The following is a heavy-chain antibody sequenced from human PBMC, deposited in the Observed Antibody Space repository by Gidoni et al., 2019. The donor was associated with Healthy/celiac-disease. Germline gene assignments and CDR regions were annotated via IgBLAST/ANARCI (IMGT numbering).Heavy chain of an antibody. CDR2: ISYDGSNK. D-gene: IGHD3-16*01. J-gene: IGHJ3*02. CDR3: AREGVMDAFDI. V-gene: IGHV3-30-3*01. CDR1: GFTFSSYA. Sequence: QVQLVESGGVVVQPGRSLRLSCAASGFTFSSYAMHWVRQAPGKGLEWVAVISYDGSNKYYADSVKGRFTISRDNSKNTLYLQMNSLRAEDTAVYYCAREGVMDAFDIWGQGTMVTVSS.